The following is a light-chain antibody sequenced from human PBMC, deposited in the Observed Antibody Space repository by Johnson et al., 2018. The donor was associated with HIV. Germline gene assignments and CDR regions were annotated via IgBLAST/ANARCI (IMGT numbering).Light chain of an antibody. CDR2: ENN. Sequence: LTQPPSASGTPGQKVTISRSGSSSNIGNNYVSWYQQLPGTAPKLLIYENNKRPSGIPDRFSGSKSATSATLGITGLQTGDEADYYCRTWESRLSAGYVFRAGTKVTVL. CDR3: RTWESRLSAGYV. CDR1: SSNIGNNY. J-gene: IGLJ1*01. V-gene: IGLV1-51*02.